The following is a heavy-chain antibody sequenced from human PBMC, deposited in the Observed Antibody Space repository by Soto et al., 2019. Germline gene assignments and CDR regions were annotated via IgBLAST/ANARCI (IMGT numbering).Heavy chain of an antibody. Sequence: PSETLSLTCTVSGGSIDRSNYYWDWLRQPPGKGLEWIGTTYYNGNAYYNPSLKSRVTMSVDTSKNQFSLKLISVTAADTAVYYCARHFVAVVIKGWGYWGQG. CDR2: TYYNGNA. J-gene: IGHJ4*02. D-gene: IGHD3-22*01. CDR1: GGSIDRSNYY. CDR3: ARHFVAVVIKGWGY. V-gene: IGHV4-39*01.